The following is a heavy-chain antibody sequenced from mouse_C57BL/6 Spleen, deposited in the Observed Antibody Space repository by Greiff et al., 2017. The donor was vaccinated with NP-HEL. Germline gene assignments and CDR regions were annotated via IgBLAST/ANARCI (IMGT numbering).Heavy chain of an antibody. Sequence: EVKLVESGGGLVQPKGSLKLSCAASGFSFNTYAMNWVRQAPGKGLEWVARIRSKSNNYATYYADSVKDRFTISRDDSESMLYLQMNNLKTEDTAMYYCVRLGGNLDYFDDWGQGTTLTVSS. CDR1: GFSFNTYA. CDR3: VRLGGNLDYFDD. CDR2: IRSKSNNYAT. D-gene: IGHD2-1*01. V-gene: IGHV10-1*01. J-gene: IGHJ2*01.